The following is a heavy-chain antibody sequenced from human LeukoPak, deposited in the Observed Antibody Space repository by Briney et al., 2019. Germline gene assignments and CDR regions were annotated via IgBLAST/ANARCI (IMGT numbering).Heavy chain of an antibody. CDR2: IRSKANSYAT. CDR1: GFTFSGSA. D-gene: IGHD5-12*01. CDR3: TRRRYSGYGEV. J-gene: IGHJ4*02. V-gene: IGHV3-73*01. Sequence: TGGSLRLSCAASGFTFSGSAIHWVRQASGKGLEWVGRIRSKANSYATAYAASVKGRFTISRDDSKNTAYLQMNSLKTEDTAVYYCTRRRYSGYGEVWGQGTLVTVSS.